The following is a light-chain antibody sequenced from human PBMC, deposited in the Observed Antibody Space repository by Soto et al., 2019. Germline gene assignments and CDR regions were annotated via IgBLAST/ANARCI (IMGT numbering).Light chain of an antibody. CDR1: SSDVGSYNY. Sequence: QSALTQPASVSGSPGQSITISCTGTSSDVGSYNYVSWYQQHPGKAPKLMIYEVSHRPSGVSDRFSGSKSGNTASLTISGLQAEDEADYYCSSYTSSSTLSFGGGTKLTVL. CDR2: EVS. CDR3: SSYTSSSTLS. J-gene: IGLJ2*01. V-gene: IGLV2-14*01.